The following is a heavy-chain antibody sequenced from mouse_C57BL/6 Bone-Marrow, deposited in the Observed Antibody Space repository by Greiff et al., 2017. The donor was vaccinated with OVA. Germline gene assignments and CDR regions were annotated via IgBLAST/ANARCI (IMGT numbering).Heavy chain of an antibody. J-gene: IGHJ3*01. CDR1: GFNIKDDY. D-gene: IGHD2-4*01. V-gene: IGHV14-4*01. Sequence: EVQLQQSGAELVRPGASVKLSCTASGFNIKDDYKHWVKQRPEQGLEWIGWIDPKNGDTEYASKFQGKATITADTSSNTAYLQLSSLTSEDTAVYYCTTGDYDWFAYWGQGTLVTVSA. CDR2: IDPKNGDT. CDR3: TTGDYDWFAY.